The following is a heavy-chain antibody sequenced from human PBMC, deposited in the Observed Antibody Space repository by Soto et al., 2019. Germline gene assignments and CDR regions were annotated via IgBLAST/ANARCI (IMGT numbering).Heavy chain of an antibody. CDR2: IHNSGTS. J-gene: IGHJ5*01. CDR1: GDTSTSYY. V-gene: IGHV4-59*01. Sequence: QVQLQESGPGLVKPSETLSLSCTVSGDTSTSYYWGWIRQAPGKGLEWIGHIHNSGTSTHNPSLNGRVTISIDMSKKQFSLKLTSLTSADTAVYYCARDFYDSVGYTWFDSWSQGILVTVSS. CDR3: ARDFYDSVGYTWFDS. D-gene: IGHD3-22*01.